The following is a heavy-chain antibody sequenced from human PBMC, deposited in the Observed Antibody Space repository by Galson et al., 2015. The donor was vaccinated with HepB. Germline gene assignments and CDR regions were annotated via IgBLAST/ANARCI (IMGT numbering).Heavy chain of an antibody. CDR3: AIDRECSDGSCSRAFDP. D-gene: IGHD2-15*01. Sequence: SLRLSCAASGFTFSKCAMGWVRQAPGKGLEWVSIICGSGDNTYHADSVKGRFTISRDKSKNTLYLRMNSLTAEDTAVYYCAIDRECSDGSCSRAFDPWGQGTLVTVSS. CDR2: ICGSGDNT. V-gene: IGHV3-23*01. CDR1: GFTFSKCA. J-gene: IGHJ5*02.